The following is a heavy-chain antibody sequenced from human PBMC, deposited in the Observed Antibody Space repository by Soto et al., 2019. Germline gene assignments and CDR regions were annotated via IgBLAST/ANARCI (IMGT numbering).Heavy chain of an antibody. CDR3: ARANRAWLHLSDY. V-gene: IGHV1-46*01. J-gene: IGHJ4*02. CDR2: VNPNGGFT. D-gene: IGHD5-12*01. Sequence: QVQLVQSGAEVKKPGASVKVSCKASGYSLTTYYMQWVRQAPGQGLAWMGIVNPNGGFTNYAQKFQARAPXPXDXXTRTISRELRSLKSEDTAVYYGARANRAWLHLSDYWGQGTQVTVSS. CDR1: GYSLTTYY.